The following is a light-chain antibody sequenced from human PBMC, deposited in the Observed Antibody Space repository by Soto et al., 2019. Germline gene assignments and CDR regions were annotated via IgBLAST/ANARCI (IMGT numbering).Light chain of an antibody. CDR2: LNSDGSH. V-gene: IGLV4-69*01. J-gene: IGLJ1*01. CDR3: QTWGTGIQV. Sequence: QLVLTQSPSASASLGASVKLTCTLSSGHSSYAIAWHQQQPEKGPRYLMKLNSDGSHSKGDGIPDRFSGSSSGAERYLTLSSLQSEDEADYDCQTWGTGIQVFGTGTKVNVL. CDR1: SGHSSYA.